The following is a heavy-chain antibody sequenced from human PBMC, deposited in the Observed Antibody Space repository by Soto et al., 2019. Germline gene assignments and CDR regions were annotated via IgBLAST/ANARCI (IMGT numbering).Heavy chain of an antibody. CDR2: INHSGST. V-gene: IGHV4-34*01. J-gene: IGHJ4*02. CDR3: ARDKITGLFDY. CDR1: GGSFSGYY. Sequence: QVQLKQWGAGLLKPSETLSLTCAVYGGSFSGYYWTWIRQPPGTGLEWIGEINHSGSTNYNPSLKSRVTISVDTSKNQFSLKLTSVTAVDTAVYYCARDKITGLFDYWGQGTMVTVSS. D-gene: IGHD2-8*02.